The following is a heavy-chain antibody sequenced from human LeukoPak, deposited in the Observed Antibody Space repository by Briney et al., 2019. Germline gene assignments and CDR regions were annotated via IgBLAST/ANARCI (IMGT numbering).Heavy chain of an antibody. D-gene: IGHD2-2*02. CDR3: ARGSRFTHTFHYFDY. CDR2: IYYSGST. J-gene: IGHJ4*02. V-gene: IGHV4-59*01. Sequence: SETLSLTCTVSGGSISSYYWSWIRQPPGKGLEWIGYIYYSGSTNYNPSLKSRVTISVDTSKNQFSLKLSSVTAADTAVYYCARGSRFTHTFHYFDYWGQGTLVTVSS. CDR1: GGSISSYY.